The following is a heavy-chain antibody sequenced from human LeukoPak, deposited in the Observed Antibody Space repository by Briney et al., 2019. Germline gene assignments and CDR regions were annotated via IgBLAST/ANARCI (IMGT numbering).Heavy chain of an antibody. D-gene: IGHD5-12*01. CDR1: GGSISSGGYY. CDR3: ASRPRGYSGYDPYYFDY. J-gene: IGHJ4*02. V-gene: IGHV4-31*03. CDR2: IYYSGST. Sequence: SETLSLTCIVSGGSISSGGYYWSWIRQHPGRGLEWIGYIYYSGSTYYNPSLKSRVTISVDTSKNQFSLKLSSVTAADTAVYYCASRPRGYSGYDPYYFDYWGQGTLVTVSS.